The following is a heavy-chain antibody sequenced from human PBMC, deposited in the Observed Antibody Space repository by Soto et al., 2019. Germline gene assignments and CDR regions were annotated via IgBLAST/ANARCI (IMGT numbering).Heavy chain of an antibody. Sequence: QVQLQESGPGLVKPSGTLSLTCAVSGGSISSSNWWSWVRQPPGKGLEWIGEIYHSGSTNYNPSLKGRVTISVDKSKNQFSLKLSSVTAADTAVYYCARVYRPGFGEPYFDYWGQGTLVTVSS. D-gene: IGHD3-10*01. V-gene: IGHV4-4*02. CDR1: GGSISSSNW. CDR2: IYHSGST. CDR3: ARVYRPGFGEPYFDY. J-gene: IGHJ4*02.